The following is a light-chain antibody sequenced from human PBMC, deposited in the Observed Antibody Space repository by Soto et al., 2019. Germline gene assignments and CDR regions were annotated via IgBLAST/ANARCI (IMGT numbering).Light chain of an antibody. V-gene: IGLV1-51*01. CDR2: DNN. J-gene: IGLJ2*01. Sequence: QSVLTQPPSVSAAPGQTVTISCSGSSSNIGNNFVSWYQQLPGAAPKRLIFDNNDRPPGIPDRFSGSKSGTSATLGITGLQTGDEADYYCGAWDSSLSAVVFGGGTKLTVL. CDR3: GAWDSSLSAVV. CDR1: SSNIGNNF.